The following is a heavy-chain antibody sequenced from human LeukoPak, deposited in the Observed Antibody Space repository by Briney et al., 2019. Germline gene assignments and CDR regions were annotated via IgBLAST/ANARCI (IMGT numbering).Heavy chain of an antibody. CDR1: GFTFSNSW. Sequence: GSLRLSCAASGFTFSNSWMSWVRQAPGKGPEWIGYIYYSGSTNYNPSLKSRVTMSVDTSKNQFSLKLSSVTAADTAVYYCARDRYWRYFDYWGQGTLVTVSS. CDR3: ARDRYWRYFDY. CDR2: IYYSGST. V-gene: IGHV4-59*01. J-gene: IGHJ4*02. D-gene: IGHD2-8*02.